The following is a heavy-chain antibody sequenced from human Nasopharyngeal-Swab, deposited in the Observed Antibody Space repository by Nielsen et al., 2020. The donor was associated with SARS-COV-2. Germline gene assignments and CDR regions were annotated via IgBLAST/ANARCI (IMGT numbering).Heavy chain of an antibody. CDR1: GFTFSSYG. D-gene: IGHD1-26*01. CDR2: ISYDGSNK. CDR3: AKDRKSGSYHYYFDY. J-gene: IGHJ4*02. Sequence: GGSLRLSCAASGFTFSSYGRHWVRQAPGKGLEWVAVISYDGSNKYYADSVKGRFTISRDNSKNTLYLQMNSLRAEDTAVYYCAKDRKSGSYHYYFDYWGQGTLVTVSS. V-gene: IGHV3-30*18.